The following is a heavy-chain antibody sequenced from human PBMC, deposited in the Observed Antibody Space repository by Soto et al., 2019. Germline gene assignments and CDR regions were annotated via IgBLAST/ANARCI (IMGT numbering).Heavy chain of an antibody. J-gene: IGHJ6*02. D-gene: IGHD3-10*01. V-gene: IGHV4-30-2*01. CDR3: ARGIGGMVRGVIVPYYYYGMDV. CDR2: IYHSGST. Sequence: PSETLSLTCAVSGGSISSGGYSWSWIRQPPGKGLEWIGYIYHSGSTYYNSSLKSRVTISVDRSKNQFSLKLSSVTAADTAVYYCARGIGGMVRGVIVPYYYYGMDVWGQGTTVTVSS. CDR1: GGSISSGGYS.